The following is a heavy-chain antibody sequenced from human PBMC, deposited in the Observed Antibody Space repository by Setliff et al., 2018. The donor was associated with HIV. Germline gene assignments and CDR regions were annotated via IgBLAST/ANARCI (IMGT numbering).Heavy chain of an antibody. V-gene: IGHV4-61*02. J-gene: IGHJ5*02. CDR1: GGSISSGSYY. CDR3: ARSSSSWSGWFDP. D-gene: IGHD6-13*01. Sequence: PSETLSLTCTVSGGSISSGSYYWSWIRQPAGKGLEWIGRIYTSGSTNYNPSLKSRVTISVDTSKNQFSLKLSSVTAADTAVYYCARSSSSWSGWFDPWGQGTLVTVSS. CDR2: IYTSGST.